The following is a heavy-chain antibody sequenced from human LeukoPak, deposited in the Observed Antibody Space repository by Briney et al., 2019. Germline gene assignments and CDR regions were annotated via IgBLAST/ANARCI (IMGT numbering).Heavy chain of an antibody. CDR1: GFTFDDYA. D-gene: IGHD1-26*01. Sequence: GGSLRLSCAASGFTFDDYAMHWVRQAPGKGLEWVSGISWNSGSIGYADSVKGRYTISRDNAKNSLYLQMNSLRAEDTALYYCAKDILPRAWELLIAFDIWGQGTMVTVSS. CDR3: AKDILPRAWELLIAFDI. V-gene: IGHV3-9*01. J-gene: IGHJ3*02. CDR2: ISWNSGSI.